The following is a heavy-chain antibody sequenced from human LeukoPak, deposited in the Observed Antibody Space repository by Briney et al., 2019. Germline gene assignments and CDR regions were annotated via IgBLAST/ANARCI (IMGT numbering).Heavy chain of an antibody. CDR3: ARSVGVVITTGYDY. CDR1: GYSFTSYW. D-gene: IGHD3-22*01. CDR2: IYTGDSTT. V-gene: IGHV5-51*01. J-gene: IGHJ4*02. Sequence: ESLKISCKGSGYSFTSYWIGWLRQMPGKGLEWRGIIYTGDSTTRYSPSFQGQVTISADKSINTAYLQWSSLKASDTAMYYCARSVGVVITTGYDYWGQGTLVTVSS.